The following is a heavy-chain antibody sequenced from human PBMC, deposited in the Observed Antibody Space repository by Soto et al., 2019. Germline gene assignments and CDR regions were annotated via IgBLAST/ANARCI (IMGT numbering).Heavy chain of an antibody. V-gene: IGHV1-18*01. CDR3: ARVVPGAEAWFGP. D-gene: IGHD2-2*01. CDR2: ISLYSDGT. J-gene: IGHJ5*02. Sequence: ASVTVSSKTSGYTFSNYGITWVRQAPGQPLEWLGWISLYSDGTNYAQKFQGRVSMTTDTSTTTAYMELRSLRSDDTAVYYCARVVPGAEAWFGPWGQGTLVTVSS. CDR1: GYTFSNYG.